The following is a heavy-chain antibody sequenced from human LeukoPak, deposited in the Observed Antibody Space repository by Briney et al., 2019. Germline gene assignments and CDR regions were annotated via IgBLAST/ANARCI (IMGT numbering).Heavy chain of an antibody. Sequence: GGSLRLSCAASGFTFSSYSMNWVRQAPGKGLEWVSYISSSSSTIYYADSVKGRFTISRDNAKNSLYLQMNSLRDEDTAVYYCARHHDVWGSYRYNPLDYWGQGTLVTVSS. CDR3: ARHHDVWGSYRYNPLDY. V-gene: IGHV3-48*02. CDR2: ISSSSSTI. J-gene: IGHJ4*02. D-gene: IGHD3-16*02. CDR1: GFTFSSYS.